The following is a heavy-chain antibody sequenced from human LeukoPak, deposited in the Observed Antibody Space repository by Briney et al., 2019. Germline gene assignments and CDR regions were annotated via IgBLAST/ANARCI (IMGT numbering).Heavy chain of an antibody. V-gene: IGHV3-11*01. J-gene: IGHJ5*02. CDR1: GFNFGDYY. CDR2: ITTRANII. Sequence: GGSLRLSCVASGFNFGDYYMSWIRQTPGKGLEWIAYITTRANIIYHVDAVQGRFTVSADTAKNSLYLQMNNLRVEDTALYFCARGGDYVGVAARIDLWGRGTLATVSS. D-gene: IGHD3-10*02. CDR3: ARGGDYVGVAARIDL.